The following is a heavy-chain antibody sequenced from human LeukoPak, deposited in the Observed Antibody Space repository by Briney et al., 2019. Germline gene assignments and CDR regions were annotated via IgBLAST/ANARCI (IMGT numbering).Heavy chain of an antibody. CDR3: ARAPSYYYGSGSYYILFDY. CDR1: GFTFSSYS. Sequence: GGSLRLSCAASGFTFSSYSMNWVRQAPGKGLEWVSSISSSSSCIYYADSVKGRFTISRDNAKNSLYLQMNSLRAEDTAVYYCARAPSYYYGSGSYYILFDYWGQGTLVTVSS. J-gene: IGHJ4*02. V-gene: IGHV3-21*01. D-gene: IGHD3-10*01. CDR2: ISSSSSCI.